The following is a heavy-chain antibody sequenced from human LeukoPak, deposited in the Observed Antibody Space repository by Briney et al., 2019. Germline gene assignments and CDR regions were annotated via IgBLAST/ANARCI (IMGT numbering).Heavy chain of an antibody. J-gene: IGHJ3*02. V-gene: IGHV3-21*01. CDR2: ISSRSSYI. CDR1: GFTFSSYS. D-gene: IGHD3-22*01. Sequence: PGGSLRLSCAASGFTFSSYSMNWVRQAPGKGLEWVSSISSRSSYIYYADSVKGRFTISRDNAKNSLYLQMNSLRAEDTAVYYCARDWDESSGYFYPDAFDIWGQGTMVTVSS. CDR3: ARDWDESSGYFYPDAFDI.